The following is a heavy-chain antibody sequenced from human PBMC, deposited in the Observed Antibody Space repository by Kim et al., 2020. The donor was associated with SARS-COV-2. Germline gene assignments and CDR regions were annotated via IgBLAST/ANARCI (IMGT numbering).Heavy chain of an antibody. Sequence: SETLSLTCAVYGGSFSGYYWSWIRQPPGKGLEWIGEINHSGSTNYNPSLKSRVTISVDTSKNQFSLKLSSVTAADTAVYYCAIPAEVDTAILDYWGQGTL. V-gene: IGHV4-34*01. CDR3: AIPAEVDTAILDY. J-gene: IGHJ4*02. CDR1: GGSFSGYY. D-gene: IGHD5-18*01. CDR2: INHSGST.